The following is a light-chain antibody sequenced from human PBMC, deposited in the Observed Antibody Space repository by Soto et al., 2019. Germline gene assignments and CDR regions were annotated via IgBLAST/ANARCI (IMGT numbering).Light chain of an antibody. CDR1: QTVLYSSNNKNY. CDR2: WAS. J-gene: IGKJ3*01. CDR3: QQYYGTPFT. V-gene: IGKV4-1*01. Sequence: DIVMTQSPESLAVSLGEGATINCKSSQTVLYSSNNKNYFAWYQQKPGQPPKLLISWASTRESGVPDRFSGSGSGTDFTLTISGLQAEDVAVYYCQQYYGTPFTFGPGTKVDLK.